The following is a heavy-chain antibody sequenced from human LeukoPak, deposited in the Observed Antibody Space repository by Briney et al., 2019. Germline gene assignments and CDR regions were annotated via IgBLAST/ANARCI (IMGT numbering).Heavy chain of an antibody. V-gene: IGHV3-9*01. Sequence: PGRSLRLSCAASGFTFDDFAMHWVRQAPGKGLEWVSGISWNSGSIGYADSVKGRFTISRDNAKNSLYLQMNSLRAEDTAVYYCARAGELDSWGQGTLVTVSS. CDR1: GFTFDDFA. CDR3: ARAGELDS. CDR2: ISWNSGSI. J-gene: IGHJ4*02. D-gene: IGHD3-10*01.